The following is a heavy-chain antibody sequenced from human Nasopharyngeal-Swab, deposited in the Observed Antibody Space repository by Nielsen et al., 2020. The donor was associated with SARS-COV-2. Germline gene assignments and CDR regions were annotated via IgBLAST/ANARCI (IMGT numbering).Heavy chain of an antibody. D-gene: IGHD2-15*01. V-gene: IGHV3-49*03. CDR3: TRDERYCSGGSCYPTFDNWFDP. CDR1: GFTFGDYA. CDR2: IRSKAYGGTT. Sequence: GESLKISCTASGFTFGDYAMSWFRQAPGKGLEWVGFIRSKAYGGTTEYAASVKGRFTISRDDSKSIAYLQMNSLKTEDTAVYYCTRDERYCSGGSCYPTFDNWFDPWGQGTLVTVSS. J-gene: IGHJ5*02.